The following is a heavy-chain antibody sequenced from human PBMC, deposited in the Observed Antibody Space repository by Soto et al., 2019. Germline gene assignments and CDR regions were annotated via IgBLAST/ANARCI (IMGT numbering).Heavy chain of an antibody. Sequence: SVKVSCKASGGTFSSYAISWVRQAPGQGLGWMGGIIPVFGTANYAQKFQGRVTITADESTSTAYMELSSLRSEDTAVYYCARLPRDFWSGYPTGGMDVWGQGTTVTV. CDR2: IIPVFGTA. CDR3: ARLPRDFWSGYPTGGMDV. D-gene: IGHD3-3*01. CDR1: GGTFSSYA. V-gene: IGHV1-69*13. J-gene: IGHJ6*02.